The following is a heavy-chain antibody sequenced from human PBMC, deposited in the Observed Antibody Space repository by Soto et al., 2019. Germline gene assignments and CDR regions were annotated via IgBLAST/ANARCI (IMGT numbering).Heavy chain of an antibody. Sequence: QVQLVQSGAEVKKPGSSVKVSCKASGCTFSSYSINWVRQAPGQGLEWMGEIIPIFGTANYAQKFQGRVTITADESTSTAYMELSSLRSGDTAVYYCARDGGRHSGGIDYWGQGTLVTVSS. CDR3: ARDGGRHSGGIDY. D-gene: IGHD1-26*01. J-gene: IGHJ4*02. CDR2: IIPIFGTA. V-gene: IGHV1-69*01. CDR1: GCTFSSYS.